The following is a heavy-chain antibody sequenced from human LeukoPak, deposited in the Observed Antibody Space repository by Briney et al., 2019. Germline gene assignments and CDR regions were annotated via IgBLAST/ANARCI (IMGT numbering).Heavy chain of an antibody. J-gene: IGHJ5*02. CDR1: GGSISSGDYY. V-gene: IGHV4-31*03. Sequence: PSQTLPLTCTVSGGSISSGDYYWSWIRQHPGKGLEWIGYIYYSGDTYYNPSLRSRVSISVDTSKNQFPLKLSSVTAADTAMYYCARDYGNNWFDPWGQGTLVTVSA. CDR3: ARDYGNNWFDP. D-gene: IGHD4-17*01. CDR2: IYYSGDT.